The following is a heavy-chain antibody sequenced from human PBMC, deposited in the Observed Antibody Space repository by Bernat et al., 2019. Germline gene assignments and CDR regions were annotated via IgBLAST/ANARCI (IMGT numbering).Heavy chain of an antibody. CDR2: VYYSGST. Sequence: QLQLQESGPGLVKPSETLSLTCTVSGGSISSSGYYWGWIRQPPGKGLEGIGSVYYSGSTYYNPSLKRRGTISVDTSKNQFSLKLSSVTAADTAVYYCRGYTGGYIFDSWGQGTLVTVSS. V-gene: IGHV4-39*01. J-gene: IGHJ4*02. D-gene: IGHD1-26*01. CDR1: GGSISSSGYY. CDR3: RGYTGGYIFDS.